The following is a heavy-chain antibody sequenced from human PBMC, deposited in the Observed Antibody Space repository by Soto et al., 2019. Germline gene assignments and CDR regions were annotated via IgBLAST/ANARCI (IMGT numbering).Heavy chain of an antibody. D-gene: IGHD7-27*01. J-gene: IGHJ4*02. CDR2: ISGGCDAT. CDR1: GFTFGNYA. V-gene: IGHV3-23*01. CDR3: AKKSLGSITLPALYYFDY. Sequence: EVQLLESGGGLVQPGGSLRLSCAASGFTFGNYAFSWVRQAPGKGLAWVSVISGGCDATYYPDSVKGRFTTSRDNSKNTVYLQMNSLRAEDTAVYYCAKKSLGSITLPALYYFDYWGQGTLVTVSS.